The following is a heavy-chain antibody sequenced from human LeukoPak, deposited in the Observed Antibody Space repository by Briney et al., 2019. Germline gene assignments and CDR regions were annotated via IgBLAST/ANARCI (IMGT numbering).Heavy chain of an antibody. D-gene: IGHD4-17*01. CDR1: GYTFITYW. J-gene: IGHJ4*02. Sequence: GESLKISCKGSGYTFITYWIAWVRQMPGKGLEWMGIIYPGNSDTRYSPSFQGQVTISADESISTAYLQWSSLKASDTAMYYCARASTVATDYWGQGTLVTVSS. V-gene: IGHV5-51*01. CDR2: IYPGNSDT. CDR3: ARASTVATDY.